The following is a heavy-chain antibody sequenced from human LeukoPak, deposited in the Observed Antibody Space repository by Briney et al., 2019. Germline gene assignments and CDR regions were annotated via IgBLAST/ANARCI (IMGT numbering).Heavy chain of an antibody. CDR2: LNHSGST. CDR3: ARRPPPSGITMIRGVRNTKYYFDY. CDR1: DESFNNYY. V-gene: IGHV4-34*01. Sequence: SETLSLTCAVYDESFNNYYWAWIRQSPGKGLECIGELNHSGSTNYNRSLKSRVTISVDPSKNHFSLKLSSVTAAYTAVYYCARRPPPSGITMIRGVRNTKYYFDYWGQGTLVTVSS. J-gene: IGHJ4*02. D-gene: IGHD3-10*01.